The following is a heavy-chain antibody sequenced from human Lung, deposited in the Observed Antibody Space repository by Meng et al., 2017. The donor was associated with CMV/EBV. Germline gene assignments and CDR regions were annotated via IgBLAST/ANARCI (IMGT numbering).Heavy chain of an antibody. V-gene: IGHV1-18*01. D-gene: IGHD1-1*01. Sequence: QVQLVQSGPEVKKPGASVKVSCRTSGYPFTSYGISWVRQAPGQGLEWMGWISPYSGNTKYAQNLQGRVTLTTDTSTDTAYMELGSLIFDDTAVYYCARDPRYSDNWFRAGDFQQRGQGTLVTVS. CDR2: ISPYSGNT. J-gene: IGHJ1*01. CDR1: GYPFTSYG. CDR3: ARDPRYSDNWFRAGDFQQ.